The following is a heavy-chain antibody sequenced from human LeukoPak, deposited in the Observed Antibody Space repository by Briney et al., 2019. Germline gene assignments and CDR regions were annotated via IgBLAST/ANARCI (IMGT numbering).Heavy chain of an antibody. CDR2: INPNSGGT. D-gene: IGHD3-22*01. V-gene: IGHV1-2*02. J-gene: IGHJ3*02. CDR1: GYTFAAYY. Sequence: ASVKVSCKASGYTFAAYYMHWVRQAPGQGLEWMGWINPNSGGTNYAQKFQGRVTMTRDTSISTAYMELSRLRSDDTAVYYCARDYYDSSGFGAFDIWGEGTMVTVSS. CDR3: ARDYYDSSGFGAFDI.